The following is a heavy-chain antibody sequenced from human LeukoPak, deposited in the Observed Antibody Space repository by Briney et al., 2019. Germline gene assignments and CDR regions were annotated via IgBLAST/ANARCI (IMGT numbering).Heavy chain of an antibody. D-gene: IGHD6-13*01. V-gene: IGHV4-34*01. CDR2: INHSGST. Sequence: SETLSLACAVYGGPFSGYYWSWIRQPPGKGLEWIGEINHSGSTNYNPSLKSRVTISVDTSKNQFSLKLSSVTAADTAVYYCARGRIAAAGRRYYYYGMDVWGQGTTVTVSS. CDR3: ARGRIAAAGRRYYYYGMDV. J-gene: IGHJ6*02. CDR1: GGPFSGYY.